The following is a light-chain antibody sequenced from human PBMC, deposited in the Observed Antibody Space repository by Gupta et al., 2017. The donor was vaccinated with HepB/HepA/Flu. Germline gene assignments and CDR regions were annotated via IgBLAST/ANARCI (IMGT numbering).Light chain of an antibody. CDR1: QSVNSNY. CDR2: AAS. CDR3: QQYGDSRPIT. V-gene: IGKV3-20*01. J-gene: IGKJ3*01. Sequence: EIVLTQSPGTLSLSPGERVTLPCRASQSVNSNYLAWYQQKPGQAPSLLIYAASSRATGIPDRFSDSGSGTDFTLTISRREQEDFAVYYCQQYGDSRPITFGHGTKVDIK.